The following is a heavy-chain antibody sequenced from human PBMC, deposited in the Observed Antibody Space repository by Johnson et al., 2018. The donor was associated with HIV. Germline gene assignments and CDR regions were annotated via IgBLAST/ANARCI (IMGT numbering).Heavy chain of an antibody. CDR3: AKVSGGGIVRWDI. CDR1: GFIFSNYP. CDR2: ISYDGSNK. D-gene: IGHD3-10*01. Sequence: QVQLVESGGGVVQPGKSLRLSCAASGFIFSNYPMHWVRQAPGKGLEWVAVISYDGSNKYYADSVKGRFTISRDNAKNSMYLQMNSLRAEDTAGYYCAKVSGGGIVRWDIWGQGTMVTVSP. J-gene: IGHJ3*02. V-gene: IGHV3-30-3*01.